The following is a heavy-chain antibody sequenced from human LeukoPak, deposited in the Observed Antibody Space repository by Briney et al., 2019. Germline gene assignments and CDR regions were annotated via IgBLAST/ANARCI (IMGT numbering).Heavy chain of an antibody. Sequence: GGSLRLSCAASGFTFDDYAMHWVRQAPGKGLEWVSGISWNSGSIGYADSVKGRLTISRDNAKNSLYLQMNSLRAEDTALYYCAKDRIAVAGYFDYWGQGTLVTVSS. D-gene: IGHD6-19*01. V-gene: IGHV3-9*01. CDR1: GFTFDDYA. CDR3: AKDRIAVAGYFDY. CDR2: ISWNSGSI. J-gene: IGHJ4*02.